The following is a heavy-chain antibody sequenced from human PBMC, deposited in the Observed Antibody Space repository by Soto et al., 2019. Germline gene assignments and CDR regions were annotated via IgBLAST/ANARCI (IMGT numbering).Heavy chain of an antibody. D-gene: IGHD6-13*01. CDR3: ARAEMWEAAAGYNFDY. V-gene: IGHV4-59*01. CDR2: IYCSGST. Sequence: TLSLTCTVSGGSISSYYWSWIRRPPGKGLEWIGYIYCSGSTNYNPSLKSRVTISVDTSKNQFSLKLSSVTAADTAVYYCARAEMWEAAAGYNFDYWGQGTLVTVSS. J-gene: IGHJ4*02. CDR1: GGSISSYY.